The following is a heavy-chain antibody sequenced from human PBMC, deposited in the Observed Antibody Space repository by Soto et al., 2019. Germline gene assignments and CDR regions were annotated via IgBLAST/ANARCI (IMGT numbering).Heavy chain of an antibody. D-gene: IGHD3-10*01. Sequence: GGSLRLSCAASGFTFSSYTMSWVRQVPGKGLEWVSGIGGSGDSRYYADSVKGRFTISRDNSKNTLYLQMNSLRPEDTAVYYCSKSAVQVWFEYFDYWGQGSQVTVSS. CDR3: SKSAVQVWFEYFDY. CDR1: GFTFSSYT. V-gene: IGHV3-23*01. J-gene: IGHJ4*02. CDR2: IGGSGDSR.